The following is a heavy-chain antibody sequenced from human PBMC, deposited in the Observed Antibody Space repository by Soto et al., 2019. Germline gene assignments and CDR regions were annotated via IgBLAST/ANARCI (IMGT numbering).Heavy chain of an antibody. D-gene: IGHD3-3*01. V-gene: IGHV3-21*01. CDR1: GFTFSSYS. CDR3: ARGGYYDFWSGYQKEGFDY. CDR2: ISSSSSYI. J-gene: IGHJ4*02. Sequence: AGGSLRLSCAASGFTFSSYSMNWVRQAPGKGLEWVSSISSSSSYIYYADSVKGRFTTSRDNAKNSLYLQMNSLRAEDTAVYYCARGGYYDFWSGYQKEGFDYWGQGTLVTVSS.